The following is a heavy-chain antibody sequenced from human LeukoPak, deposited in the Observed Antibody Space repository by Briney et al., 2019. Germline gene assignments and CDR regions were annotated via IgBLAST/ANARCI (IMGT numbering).Heavy chain of an antibody. V-gene: IGHV1-69*13. CDR1: GGTFSSYA. CDR2: IIPIFGTA. Sequence: SVKVSCKASGGTFSSYAISWVRQAPGQGLEWMGGIIPIFGTANYAQKFQGRVTITADESTSTAYMELSSLRSEDTAVYYCAREGITMVRGVDNWFDPWGQGTLVTVSS. D-gene: IGHD3-10*01. CDR3: AREGITMVRGVDNWFDP. J-gene: IGHJ5*02.